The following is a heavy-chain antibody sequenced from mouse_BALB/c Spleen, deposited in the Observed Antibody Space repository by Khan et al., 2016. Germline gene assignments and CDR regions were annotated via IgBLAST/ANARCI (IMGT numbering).Heavy chain of an antibody. CDR2: INPGSGGT. D-gene: IGHD2-3*01. CDR3: ARYDGNYYAMDY. V-gene: IGHV1-54*01. J-gene: IGHJ4*01. CDR1: GYAFTNYL. Sequence: QVQLQQSGAELVRPGTSVKVSCKASGYAFTNYLIEWVKQRPGQGLEWIGVINPGSGGTTYNEKFKGKATLTADKSSSTAYMQLSSLTSDDSAVYFCARYDGNYYAMDYWGQGTSVTVSS.